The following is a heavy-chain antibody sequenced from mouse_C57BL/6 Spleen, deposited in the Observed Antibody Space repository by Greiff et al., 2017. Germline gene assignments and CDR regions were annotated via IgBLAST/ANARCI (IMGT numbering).Heavy chain of an antibody. CDR1: GFTFSDYG. J-gene: IGHJ1*03. Sequence: EVKLVESGGGLVKPGGSLKLSCAASGFTFSDYGMHWVRQAPEKGLEWVAYISSGSSTIYYADTVKGRFTISRDNAKNTLFLQMTSLRSEDTAMYYCARGRRVWYFDVWGTGTTVTVSS. CDR2: ISSGSSTI. V-gene: IGHV5-17*01. CDR3: ARGRRVWYFDV.